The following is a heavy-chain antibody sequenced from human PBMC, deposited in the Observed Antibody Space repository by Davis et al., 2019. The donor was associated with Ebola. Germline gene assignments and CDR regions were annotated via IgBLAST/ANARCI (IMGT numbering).Heavy chain of an antibody. Sequence: PGGSLRLSCAASGFTFSNAWMSWVRQAPGKGLEWVANIKQDGSEKYYVDSVKGRFTISRDNAKNSLYLQMNSLRAEDTAVYYCARDCGNGDLPFDYWGQGTLVTVSS. CDR3: ARDCGNGDLPFDY. D-gene: IGHD4-17*01. CDR1: GFTFSNAW. J-gene: IGHJ4*02. V-gene: IGHV3-7*01. CDR2: IKQDGSEK.